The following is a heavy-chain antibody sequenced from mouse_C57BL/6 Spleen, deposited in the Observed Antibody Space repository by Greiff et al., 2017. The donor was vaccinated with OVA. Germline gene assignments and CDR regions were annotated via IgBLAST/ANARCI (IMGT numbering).Heavy chain of an antibody. Sequence: EVQLQQSGPGLVKPSQSLSLPCSVTGYSITSGYYWNWIRQFPGNKLEWMGYISYDGSNNYNPSLKNRISITRDTSKNQFFLKLNSVTTEDTATYYGARERDSSRGAWFAYWGQGTLVTVSA. J-gene: IGHJ3*01. CDR3: ARERDSSRGAWFAY. CDR2: ISYDGSN. V-gene: IGHV3-6*01. CDR1: GYSITSGYY. D-gene: IGHD3-2*02.